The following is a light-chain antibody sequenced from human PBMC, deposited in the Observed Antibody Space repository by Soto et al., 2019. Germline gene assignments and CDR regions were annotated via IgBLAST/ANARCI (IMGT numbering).Light chain of an antibody. CDR3: AAWDDSLNGVV. CDR1: SSNIGSNT. CDR2: IAT. V-gene: IGLV1-44*01. Sequence: QLVLTQPPSASGTPGQRVTISCSGSSSNIGSNTVNWYQHLPGTAPKLLIYIATHRPSGVPDRFSGSKSGTSASLAISGLQSEDEADYYCAAWDDSLNGVVFGGGTKVTVL. J-gene: IGLJ2*01.